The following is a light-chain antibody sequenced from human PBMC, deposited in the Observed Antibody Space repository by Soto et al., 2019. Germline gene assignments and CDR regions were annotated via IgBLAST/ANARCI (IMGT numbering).Light chain of an antibody. CDR3: QQSYSMPLT. CDR2: AAT. J-gene: IGKJ5*01. V-gene: IGKV1-39*01. CDR1: QDITNY. Sequence: DIQMTQSPSSLSASVVDRVSITCRASQDITNYLSWYQSKPGKAPKLLIFAATRVQSGVPSRFSGRGSGSEFTLIISSLQREDFATYFCQQSYSMPLTFGQGTRLEIK.